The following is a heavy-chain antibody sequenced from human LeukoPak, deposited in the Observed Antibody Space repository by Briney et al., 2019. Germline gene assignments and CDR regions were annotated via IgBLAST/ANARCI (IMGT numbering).Heavy chain of an antibody. CDR1: GFTFRSYV. J-gene: IGHJ4*02. CDR3: AKGGPDDY. V-gene: IGHV3-23*01. D-gene: IGHD5-12*01. CDR2: ISVSGDNT. Sequence: GGSLRLSCAGSGFTFRSYVMSWVRQAPGKGLEWVSSISVSGDNTYYADSVKGRFTISRDNSKNTVYLQMNSLRDEDTAMYYCAKGGPDDYWGQGTLVTVSS.